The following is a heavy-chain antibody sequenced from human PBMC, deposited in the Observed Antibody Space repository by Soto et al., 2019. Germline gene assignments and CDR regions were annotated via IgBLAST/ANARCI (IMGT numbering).Heavy chain of an antibody. CDR3: SRLVGATSSFDS. Sequence: EVQLVESGGGLVQHGGSLKLSCAASGFTFSGSAMHWVRQASGKGLEWVGRIRSKANSYATAYVASVKGRFTISRDDSKNTAYLQMNSLKTEDTAVYYCSRLVGATSSFDSWGQGTLVTVSS. CDR2: IRSKANSYAT. D-gene: IGHD1-26*01. V-gene: IGHV3-73*02. CDR1: GFTFSGSA. J-gene: IGHJ4*02.